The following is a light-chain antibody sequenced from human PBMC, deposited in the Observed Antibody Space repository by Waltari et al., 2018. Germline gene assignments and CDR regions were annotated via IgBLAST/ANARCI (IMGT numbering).Light chain of an antibody. V-gene: IGKV3-15*01. CDR2: GAS. CDR3: QQYNNWPLT. CDR1: QSVSSN. J-gene: IGKJ4*01. Sequence: EIVMTQSPATLSVSPGERATLSCRASQSVSSNLAWYQQKPGQAPRLLIYGASTRATGIPARFSGSGSGTECTLTISSLQSEDFAVYYCQQYNNWPLTFGGGTKVEIK.